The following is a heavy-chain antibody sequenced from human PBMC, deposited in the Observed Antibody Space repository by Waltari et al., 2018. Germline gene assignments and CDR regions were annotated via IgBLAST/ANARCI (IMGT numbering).Heavy chain of an antibody. V-gene: IGHV4-38-2*02. CDR1: GFSISRGYY. CDR2: IYHSGMT. D-gene: IGHD1-1*01. J-gene: IGHJ3*02. Sequence: QVQMQESGPGLVKPSETLSLTCNVSGFSISRGYYWAWIRQPPGKGLEWIGTIYHSGMTYYSPSLKSRVTLSVDTSKNKFSLKLSSVTAADTAVYYCARDWNPDGLDTWGQGTLVTVSS. CDR3: ARDWNPDGLDT.